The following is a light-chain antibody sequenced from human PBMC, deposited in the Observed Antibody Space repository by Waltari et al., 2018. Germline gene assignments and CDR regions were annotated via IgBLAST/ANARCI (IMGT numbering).Light chain of an antibody. CDR2: WVS. J-gene: IGKJ1*01. V-gene: IGKV4-1*01. CDR1: QTVLKRSNNRHY. CDR3: QQYYSNPPL. Sequence: DIVMTQSPDSLAVSLGERPTITRTSSQTVLKRSNNRHYLAWFQHKSGQPPKLLISWVSTRESGVPDRFTGSGSGTDFTLVISSLQAEDVAVYYCQQYYSNPPLFGQGTRVEI.